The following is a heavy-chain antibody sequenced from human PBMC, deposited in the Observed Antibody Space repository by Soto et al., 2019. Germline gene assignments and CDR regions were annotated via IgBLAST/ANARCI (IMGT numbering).Heavy chain of an antibody. Sequence: PSETLSLTCAVYGGSFSGYYWSWIRQPPGKGLEWIGEINHSGSTNYNPSRKSRVTISVDTSKNQFSLKLSSVTAADTAVYYCARGPGYCTNGVCYNYYYYYMDVWGKGTTVTVSS. J-gene: IGHJ6*03. CDR1: GGSFSGYY. CDR2: INHSGST. D-gene: IGHD2-8*01. V-gene: IGHV4-34*01. CDR3: ARGPGYCTNGVCYNYYYYYMDV.